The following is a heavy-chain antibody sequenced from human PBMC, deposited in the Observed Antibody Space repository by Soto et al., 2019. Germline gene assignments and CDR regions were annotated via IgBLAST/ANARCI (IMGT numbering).Heavy chain of an antibody. CDR2: ISYDGSNK. J-gene: IGHJ5*02. D-gene: IGHD3-3*01. CDR1: GFTFSSYA. Sequence: GGSLRLSCAASGFTFSSYAMHWVRQAPGKGLEWVAVISYDGSNKYYADSVKGRFTISRDNSKNTLYLQMNSLRAEDTAVYYCAANPGYDFWSGYLNGFDPWGQGTLVPSPQ. V-gene: IGHV3-30-3*01. CDR3: AANPGYDFWSGYLNGFDP.